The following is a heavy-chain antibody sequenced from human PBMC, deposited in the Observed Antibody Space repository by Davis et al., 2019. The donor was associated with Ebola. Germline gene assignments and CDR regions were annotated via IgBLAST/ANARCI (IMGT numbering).Heavy chain of an antibody. CDR2: INPNDGRT. D-gene: IGHD6-13*01. V-gene: IGHV1-46*01. CDR3: ARGAWDYTSSWYDY. J-gene: IGHJ4*02. Sequence: ASVKVSCKASGYTFTNYYMHWVRQAPRQGLEWMGMINPNDGRTIYAQKFQGRVTVTRDTSTTTVYMDLRSLRSDDTAVYYCARGAWDYTSSWYDYWGQGTLVTVSS. CDR1: GYTFTNYY.